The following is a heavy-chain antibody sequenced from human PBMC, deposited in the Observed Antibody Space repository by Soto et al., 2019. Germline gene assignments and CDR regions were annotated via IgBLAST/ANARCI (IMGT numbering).Heavy chain of an antibody. CDR2: ISGSGGSA. Sequence: GSLSLSFAASGFTVSNYAMNCVLQAPGKGLECVSVISGSGGSAYYADSVQGRFTISRDNSKNTLYMQMNSLRDEDTAIYYCVREGSGWNSRGSFDFWGRGTMVTVSS. J-gene: IGHJ3*01. D-gene: IGHD6-19*01. V-gene: IGHV3-23*01. CDR1: GFTVSNYA. CDR3: VREGSGWNSRGSFDF.